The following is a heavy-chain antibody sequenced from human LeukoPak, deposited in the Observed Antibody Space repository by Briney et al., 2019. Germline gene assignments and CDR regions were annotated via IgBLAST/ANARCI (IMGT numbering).Heavy chain of an antibody. Sequence: PSETLSLTCTVSGGSISSGDYYWSWIRQPSGKGLEWIGYIDYTGSLYSNPSLKSPVAISFDTSKNQFSLKLSSVTAADTAVYYCARVGSPYRDFDYWGQGTLVTVSS. V-gene: IGHV4-30-4*01. CDR3: ARVGSPYRDFDY. CDR1: GGSISSGDYY. CDR2: IDYTGSL. J-gene: IGHJ4*02. D-gene: IGHD1-1*01.